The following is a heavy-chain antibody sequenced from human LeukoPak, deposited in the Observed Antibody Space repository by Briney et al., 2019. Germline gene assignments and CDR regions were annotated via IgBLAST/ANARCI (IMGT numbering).Heavy chain of an antibody. Sequence: PSETLSLTCTVSGGSISNYYWNWIRQPPGTGLEWIGSVHYTGTTYVNPSLKSRLNISLDTSKNQFSLKLTSVTAADTAMYYCARQSAGFDHWGNGTLVAVSS. CDR2: VHYTGTT. CDR3: ARQSAGFDH. CDR1: GGSISNYY. J-gene: IGHJ4*01. V-gene: IGHV4-59*08.